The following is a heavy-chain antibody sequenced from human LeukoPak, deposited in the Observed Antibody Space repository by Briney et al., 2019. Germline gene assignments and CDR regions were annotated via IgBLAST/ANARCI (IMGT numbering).Heavy chain of an antibody. J-gene: IGHJ2*01. CDR1: GGSFSGYY. CDR3: ARALMVRGVIMWYFDL. Sequence: PSETLSLTCAVYGGSFSGYYWSWIRQPPGKGLEWIGYIYYSGSTYYNPSLKSRVTISVDTSKNQFSLKLSSVTAADTAVYYCARALMVRGVIMWYFDLWGRGTLVTVSS. V-gene: IGHV4-30-4*08. CDR2: IYYSGST. D-gene: IGHD3-10*01.